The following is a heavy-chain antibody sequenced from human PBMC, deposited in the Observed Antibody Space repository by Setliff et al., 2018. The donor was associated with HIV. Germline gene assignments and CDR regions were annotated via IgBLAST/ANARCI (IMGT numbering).Heavy chain of an antibody. Sequence: ASVKVSCKASGYTFTDFFFHWVRQAPGQGLEWMGWINPKFGGTLYAQKFRGRVTMTRDMSINTVYVELSSLSSDDTAVYYCARDLSTHWSGYSLGFWGPGTLVTVSS. D-gene: IGHD3-3*01. CDR1: GYTFTDFF. CDR3: ARDLSTHWSGYSLGF. CDR2: INPKFGGT. J-gene: IGHJ4*02. V-gene: IGHV1-2*02.